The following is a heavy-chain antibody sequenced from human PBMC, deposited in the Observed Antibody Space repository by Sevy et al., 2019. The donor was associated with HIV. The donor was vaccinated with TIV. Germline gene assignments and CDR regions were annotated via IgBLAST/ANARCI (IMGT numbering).Heavy chain of an antibody. Sequence: GGPLRLSCAASGFTFSSYGMHWVRQAPGKGLEWVAFIRYDGSNKYYADSVKGRFTISRDNSKNTLYLQMNSLRAEDTAVYYCAKGPLRLFDYWGQGTLVTVSS. D-gene: IGHD5-12*01. CDR3: AKGPLRLFDY. V-gene: IGHV3-30*02. J-gene: IGHJ4*02. CDR1: GFTFSSYG. CDR2: IRYDGSNK.